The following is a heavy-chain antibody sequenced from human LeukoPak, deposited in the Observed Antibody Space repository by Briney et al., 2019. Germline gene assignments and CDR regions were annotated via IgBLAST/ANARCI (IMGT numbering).Heavy chain of an antibody. D-gene: IGHD2-15*01. CDR3: ARDCSGGSCYPRGDY. Sequence: ASVKVSCKASGYTFTSYGISWVRQAPGQGLEWMGWISAYNGNTNYAQKLQGRVTMTTDTSTSTAYMELRSLRSDDTAVYYCARDCSGGSCYPRGDYWGQGTLVTVSS. CDR1: GYTFTSYG. CDR2: ISAYNGNT. V-gene: IGHV1-18*01. J-gene: IGHJ4*02.